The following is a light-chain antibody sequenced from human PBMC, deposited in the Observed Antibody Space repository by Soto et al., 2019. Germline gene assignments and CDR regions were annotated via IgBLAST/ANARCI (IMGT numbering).Light chain of an antibody. J-gene: IGLJ1*01. V-gene: IGLV2-23*01. CDR2: EGN. CDR3: CSYAGSSLLYV. Sequence: QSVLTQPAAVSGSPRQSITISCTASSSHIGSSNLVSWYQHHSGKAPKLIIYEGNKRPSGVSNRFSGSKSGKTASLTISGLQAEDEGTYYCCSYAGSSLLYVFGTGTKATVL. CDR1: SSHIGSSNL.